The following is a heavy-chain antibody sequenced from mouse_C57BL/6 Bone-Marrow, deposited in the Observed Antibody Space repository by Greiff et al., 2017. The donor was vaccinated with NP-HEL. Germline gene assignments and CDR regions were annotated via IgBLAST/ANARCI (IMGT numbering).Heavy chain of an antibody. CDR1: GFTFTDYY. CDR3: ARDGQVVAHYYAMDY. CDR2: IRNRANGYTT. Sequence: EVKLVESGGGLVQPGGSLSLSCAASGFTFTDYYMSWVRQPPGKALEWLGFIRNRANGYTTEYSASVKGRFTISRDNSQSILYLQMNALRAEDSATYYCARDGQVVAHYYAMDYWGQGTSVTVSS. J-gene: IGHJ4*01. D-gene: IGHD1-1*01. V-gene: IGHV7-3*01.